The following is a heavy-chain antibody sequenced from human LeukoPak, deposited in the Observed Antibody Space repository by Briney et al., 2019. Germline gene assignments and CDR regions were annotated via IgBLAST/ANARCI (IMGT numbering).Heavy chain of an antibody. CDR3: ARDLHGSPDW. V-gene: IGHV3-64*04. CDR1: GFTFSTYA. D-gene: IGHD2-2*03. Sequence: PGGSLRLSCSASGFTFSTYAMHWVRQAPGKGLEYVSSINTNGGSAYYAGSVKGRFTISRDNAKNTLYLQLNSLRAEDTAVYYCARDLHGSPDWWGQGTLVTVSS. J-gene: IGHJ4*02. CDR2: INTNGGSA.